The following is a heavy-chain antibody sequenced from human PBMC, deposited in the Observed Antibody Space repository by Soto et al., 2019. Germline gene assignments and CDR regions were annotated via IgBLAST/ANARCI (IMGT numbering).Heavy chain of an antibody. Sequence: GASVKVSCKVSGYTLTELSMHWVRQAPGKGLEWMGGFDPEDGETIYAQKFQGRVTMTEDTSTDTAYMELSSLRSEDTAVYYCATGELGQWLANFDYWGQGTLVTVSS. CDR1: GYTLTELS. V-gene: IGHV1-24*01. J-gene: IGHJ4*02. CDR3: ATGELGQWLANFDY. D-gene: IGHD6-19*01. CDR2: FDPEDGET.